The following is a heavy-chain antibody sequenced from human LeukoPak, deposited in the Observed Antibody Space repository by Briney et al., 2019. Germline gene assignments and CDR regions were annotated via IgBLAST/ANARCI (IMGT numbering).Heavy chain of an antibody. J-gene: IGHJ3*02. V-gene: IGHV3-30*03. D-gene: IGHD6-19*01. CDR2: ISYDGSNK. CDR3: ARDPDSSGWYPAAFDI. CDR1: GFTFSSYG. Sequence: GGSLRLSCAASGFTFSSYGMHWVRQAPGKGLEWVAVISYDGSNKYYADSVKGRFTISRDNSKNTLYLQMNSLRAEDAAVYYCARDPDSSGWYPAAFDIWGQGTMVTVSS.